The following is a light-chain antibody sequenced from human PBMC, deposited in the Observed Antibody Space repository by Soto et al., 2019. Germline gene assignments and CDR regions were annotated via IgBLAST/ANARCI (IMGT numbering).Light chain of an antibody. CDR2: DNS. J-gene: IGLJ2*01. V-gene: IGLV1-51*01. CDR3: ATWDSSLKAVV. CDR1: YSNIGTNF. Sequence: QSVLTQSSSVSAAAGQKVTFSCYGSYSNIGTNFVSWFQHFPGSAPKLLIYDNSQRPSGIPDRFSGSRSGSSATLGITGLQTGDEADYYCATWDSSLKAVVFGGGTKLTVL.